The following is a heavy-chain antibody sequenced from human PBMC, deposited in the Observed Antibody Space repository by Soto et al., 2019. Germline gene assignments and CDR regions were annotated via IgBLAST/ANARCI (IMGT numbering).Heavy chain of an antibody. V-gene: IGHV3-30*18. D-gene: IGHD3-3*02. CDR2: ISYDGSNR. CDR1: GFAFSSYA. Sequence: QVQLVESGGGVAQPGRSLRLSCAASGFAFSSYAMHWVRQAPGKGLEWLTVISYDGSNRYYADSVRGRFTVSRDNSKDTLFLQMNSLRVEDTAMYFCAKTPLAFVQTPSLDYWGQGTLVTVSS. J-gene: IGHJ4*02. CDR3: AKTPLAFVQTPSLDY.